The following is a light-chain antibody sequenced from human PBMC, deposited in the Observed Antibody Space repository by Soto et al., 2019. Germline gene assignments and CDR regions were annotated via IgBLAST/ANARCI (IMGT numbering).Light chain of an antibody. Sequence: QSVLTQPASVSGSPGQSITISCTGTSSDVGGYNLVSWYQQHPGKAPKLMIYEGSQRPSGVSNRFSGSKSGNTASLTISRLQAEDEADYYCYSYAGRNLYVFGTGTKVTVL. CDR3: YSYAGRNLYV. J-gene: IGLJ1*01. CDR2: EGS. V-gene: IGLV2-23*01. CDR1: SSDVGGYNL.